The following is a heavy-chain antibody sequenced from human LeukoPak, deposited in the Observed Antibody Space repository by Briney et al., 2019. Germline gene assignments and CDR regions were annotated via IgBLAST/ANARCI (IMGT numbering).Heavy chain of an antibody. CDR3: ASDRYYYGSGSYDWFDP. Sequence: SVKVSCKASGGTFSSYAISWVRQAPGQGLEWMGGIIPIFGTANYAQKFQGRVTITADESTSTAYMELSSLRSEDTAVYYCASDRYYYGSGSYDWFDPWGQGTLVTVSS. J-gene: IGHJ5*02. D-gene: IGHD3-10*01. V-gene: IGHV1-69*13. CDR1: GGTFSSYA. CDR2: IIPIFGTA.